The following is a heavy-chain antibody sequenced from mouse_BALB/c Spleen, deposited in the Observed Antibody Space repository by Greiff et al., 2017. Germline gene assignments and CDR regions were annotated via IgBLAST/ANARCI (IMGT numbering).Heavy chain of an antibody. CDR2: IYPGDGDT. CDR3: ARLDDYDEGDY. Sequence: QVQLKQSGAELARPGASVKLSCKASGYTFTSYWMQWVKQRPEQGLEWIGAIYPGDGDTRYTQKFKGKATLTADKSSSTAYMQLSSLASEDSAVYYCARLDDYDEGDYWGQGTTLTVSS. CDR1: GYTFTSYW. J-gene: IGHJ2*01. D-gene: IGHD2-4*01. V-gene: IGHV1-87*01.